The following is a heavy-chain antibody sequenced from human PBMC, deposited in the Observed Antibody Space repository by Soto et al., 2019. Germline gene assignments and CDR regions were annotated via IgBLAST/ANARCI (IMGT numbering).Heavy chain of an antibody. CDR1: GGTFSSYA. Sequence: SVKVSCKASGGTFSSYAISWVRQAPGQGLEWMGGIIPIFGTASYAQKFQGRVTITADESTSTAYMELSSLRSEDTAVYYCARSGIVVVPAAKLYGMDVWGQGTTVTVSS. D-gene: IGHD2-2*01. CDR2: IIPIFGTA. V-gene: IGHV1-69*13. CDR3: ARSGIVVVPAAKLYGMDV. J-gene: IGHJ6*02.